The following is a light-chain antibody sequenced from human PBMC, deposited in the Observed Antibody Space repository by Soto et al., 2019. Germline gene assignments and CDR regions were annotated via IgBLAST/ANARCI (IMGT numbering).Light chain of an antibody. J-gene: IGKJ1*01. CDR2: DAS. CDR1: QSVSRN. Sequence: IVMTQSPATLSVSPGERATLSCRASQSVSRNLAWYQQTRGQAPRLLMFDASTRATGIPARFSGSGSGTDFTLTISSLQSEDSAIYYCQQYNNWPRTFVQGTRVEIK. V-gene: IGKV3-15*01. CDR3: QQYNNWPRT.